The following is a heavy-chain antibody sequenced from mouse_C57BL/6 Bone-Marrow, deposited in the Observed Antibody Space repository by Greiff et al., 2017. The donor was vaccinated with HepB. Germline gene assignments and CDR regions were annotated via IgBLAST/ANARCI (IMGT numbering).Heavy chain of an antibody. D-gene: IGHD2-4*01. V-gene: IGHV1-55*01. CDR2: IYPGSGST. CDR1: GYTFTSYW. Sequence: QVQLQQPGAELVKPGASVKMSCKASGYTFTSYWITWVKQRPGQGLEWIGDIYPGSGSTNYNEKFKSKATLTVDTSSSTAYMQLSSLTSEDSAVYYCARVIYYDYDGGYFDYWGQGTTLTVSS. CDR3: ARVIYYDYDGGYFDY. J-gene: IGHJ2*01.